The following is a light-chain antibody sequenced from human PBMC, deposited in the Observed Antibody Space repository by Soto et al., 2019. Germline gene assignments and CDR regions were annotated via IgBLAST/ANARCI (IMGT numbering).Light chain of an antibody. V-gene: IGLV1-44*01. CDR2: ANN. CDR1: RSNIAVNS. J-gene: IGLJ2*01. Sequence: QSALTQPPSASGTPGQRVSISCSGARSNIAVNSVDWYQQLPGTAPKVLIYANNQRPSGVPDRFSGSKSGTSASLAINGLQSDDEAHYFCAAWDDSLNGLVFGGGTQLTVL. CDR3: AAWDDSLNGLV.